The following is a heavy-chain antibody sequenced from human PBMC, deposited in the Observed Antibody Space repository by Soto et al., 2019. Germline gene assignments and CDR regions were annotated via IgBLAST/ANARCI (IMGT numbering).Heavy chain of an antibody. Sequence: GSLRLSCAASGFTFSSYGMHWVRQAPGKGLEWVAVIWYDGSNEYYGDSVKGRFTISRDNSKNTLYLQLNSLRAEDTAVYYCARVPEAGRPLFDYWGQGALVTVSS. V-gene: IGHV3-33*01. J-gene: IGHJ4*02. CDR3: ARVPEAGRPLFDY. CDR2: IWYDGSNE. D-gene: IGHD6-6*01. CDR1: GFTFSSYG.